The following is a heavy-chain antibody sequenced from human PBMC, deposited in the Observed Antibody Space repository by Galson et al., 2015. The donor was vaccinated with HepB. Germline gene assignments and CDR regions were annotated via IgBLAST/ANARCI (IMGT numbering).Heavy chain of an antibody. CDR2: TYCRSTCSN. V-gene: IGHV6-1*01. J-gene: IGHJ6*03. CDR1: GDSVFTTSIT. Sequence: CAISGDSVFTTSITWHWVRLSPSRGLEWLGRTYCRSTCSNDYAESVKSRVAINADISKNQFSLRLNSVTPEDTALYYCARGDYMDVWGKGTTVTVSS. CDR3: ARGDYMDV.